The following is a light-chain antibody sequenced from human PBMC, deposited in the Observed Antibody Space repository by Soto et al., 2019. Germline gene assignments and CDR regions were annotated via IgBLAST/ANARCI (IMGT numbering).Light chain of an antibody. J-gene: IGKJ1*01. CDR1: QSVLYSSNNKNY. Sequence: DIVMTQSPDSLAVSLGERATINCKSSQSVLYSSNNKNYLAWYKQKPGKAPKLLIYKASSLESGVPSRFSGSGSGTESTLTIRSLKPDDFATYYCQQYDTYWTFGQGTKVDIK. V-gene: IGKV4-1*01. CDR2: KAS. CDR3: QQYDTYWT.